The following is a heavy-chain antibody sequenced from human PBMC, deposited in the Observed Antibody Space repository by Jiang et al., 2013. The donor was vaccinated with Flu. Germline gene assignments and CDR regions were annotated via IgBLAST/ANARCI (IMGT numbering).Heavy chain of an antibody. D-gene: IGHD2-2*01. J-gene: IGHJ5*02. CDR1: VAPSAVVVTT. V-gene: IGHV4-61*02. CDR2: LYQWEH. Sequence: QTLSLTCTVSVAPSAVVVTTGAGSGSPPEGTGVDWAYLYQWEHQLQPSLKSRVTISVDTSKNQFSLKLSSVTAADTAVYYCARGPVVPAATIGGWFDPGAREPWSPSPQ. CDR3: ARGPVVPAATIGGWFDP.